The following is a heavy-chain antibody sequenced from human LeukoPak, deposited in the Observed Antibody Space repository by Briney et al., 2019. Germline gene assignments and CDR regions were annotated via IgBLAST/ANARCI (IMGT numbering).Heavy chain of an antibody. CDR2: IYYSGST. Sequence: SETLSLTCTVSGGSISSYYWSWIRQPPGKGLEWIGYIYYSGSTNYNPSLKSRVTISVDTSKNQFSLKLSSVTAADTAVYYCARTYSGYDRRTHYYYYGMDVWGQGTTVTVSS. CDR1: GGSISSYY. V-gene: IGHV4-59*01. J-gene: IGHJ6*02. D-gene: IGHD5-12*01. CDR3: ARTYSGYDRRTHYYYYGMDV.